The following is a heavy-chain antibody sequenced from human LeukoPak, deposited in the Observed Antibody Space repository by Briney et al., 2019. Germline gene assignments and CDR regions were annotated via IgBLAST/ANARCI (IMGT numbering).Heavy chain of an antibody. J-gene: IGHJ6*03. CDR2: IYNSGST. D-gene: IGHD6-13*01. V-gene: IGHV4-59*01. CDR3: ARDRVGQQLVGRKNNYYYMDV. Sequence: SETLSLTCTVSGGSITSYYWSWIRQPPGKGLEWIGYIYNSGSTNYNPSLKSRVTISVDTSKNQFSLKLRSVTAADTAVYYCARDRVGQQLVGRKNNYYYMDVWGKGTTVTISS. CDR1: GGSITSYY.